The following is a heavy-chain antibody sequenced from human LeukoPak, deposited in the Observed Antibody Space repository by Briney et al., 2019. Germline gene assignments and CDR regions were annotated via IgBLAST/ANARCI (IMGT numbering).Heavy chain of an antibody. Sequence: GGSLRLSCAASGFTFSSYGMHWVRQAPGKGLEWVAVISYDGSNKYYVDSVKGRFTISRDNSKNTLYLQMNSLRAEDTAVYYCASADYYDSSGYYFYYYYYGMDVWGQGTTVTVSS. D-gene: IGHD3-22*01. CDR1: GFTFSSYG. J-gene: IGHJ6*02. V-gene: IGHV3-30*03. CDR2: ISYDGSNK. CDR3: ASADYYDSSGYYFYYYYYGMDV.